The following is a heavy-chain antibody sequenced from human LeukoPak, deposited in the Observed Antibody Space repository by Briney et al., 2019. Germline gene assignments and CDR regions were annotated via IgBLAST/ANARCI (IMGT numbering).Heavy chain of an antibody. CDR3: ARGKGYYYDSSGTLTMWFDP. V-gene: IGHV4-59*01. CDR2: IYYSGNT. J-gene: IGHJ5*02. Sequence: SETLSLTCTVAGDSISSFYWSWIRQPPGKGLEWIGYIYYSGNTKYNPSLKSRVTISVDTSKKQFSLNLTSATAADTAVYYCARGKGYYYDSSGTLTMWFDPWGQGTLVTVSS. CDR1: GDSISSFY. D-gene: IGHD3-22*01.